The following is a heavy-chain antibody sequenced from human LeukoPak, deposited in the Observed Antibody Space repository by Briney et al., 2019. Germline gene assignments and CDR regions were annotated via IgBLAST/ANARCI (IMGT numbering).Heavy chain of an antibody. Sequence: GASVNVSCKASVYTFTGYYMHWVRQAPGQGLEWMGWINANSGGTNYAQKFQGRVTMTRDTSISTAYMELSRLRSDDTAVYYCARSSRYDIWTGYPYWGQGTLVTVSP. CDR3: ARSSRYDIWTGYPY. J-gene: IGHJ4*02. CDR2: INANSGGT. D-gene: IGHD3-9*01. V-gene: IGHV1-2*02. CDR1: VYTFTGYY.